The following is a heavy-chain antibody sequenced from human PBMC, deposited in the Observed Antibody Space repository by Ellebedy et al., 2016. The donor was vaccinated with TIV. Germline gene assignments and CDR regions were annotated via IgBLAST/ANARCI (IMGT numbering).Heavy chain of an antibody. Sequence: AASVKVSCKASGGTFSSYAISWVRQAPGQGLEWMGRIIPILGIANYAQKFQGRVTITADKSTSTAYMELSSLRSEDTAVYYCARDEGVYINYRFDYWGQGALVTVSS. D-gene: IGHD5-24*01. CDR2: IIPILGIA. J-gene: IGHJ4*02. V-gene: IGHV1-69*04. CDR1: GGTFSSYA. CDR3: ARDEGVYINYRFDY.